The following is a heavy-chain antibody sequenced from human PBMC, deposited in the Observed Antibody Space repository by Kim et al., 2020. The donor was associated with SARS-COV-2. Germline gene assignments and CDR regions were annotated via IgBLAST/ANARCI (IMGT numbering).Heavy chain of an antibody. Sequence: GGSLRLSCAASGFTFSSYGMHWVRQAPGKGLEWVAVIGYDGSNTNYAASVKGRFTISRDNSKNTLYLQMNSLRAEDTAVYYCARDLVRYFDWKYYYYYYGMDVWGQGTTVTVSS. CDR3: ARDLVRYFDWKYYYYYYGMDV. CDR2: IGYDGSNT. V-gene: IGHV3-33*01. CDR1: GFTFSSYG. J-gene: IGHJ6*02. D-gene: IGHD3-9*01.